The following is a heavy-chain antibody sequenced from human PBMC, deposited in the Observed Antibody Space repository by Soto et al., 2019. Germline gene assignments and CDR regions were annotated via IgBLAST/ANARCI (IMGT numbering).Heavy chain of an antibody. CDR3: AREPTSHYYYYYGMDV. J-gene: IGHJ6*02. CDR1: GFTFSSYA. Sequence: QVQLVESGGGVVQPGRSLRLSCAASGFTFSSYAMHWVRQAPGKGLAWVAVISYDGSNKYYADSVKGRFTISRDNSKNTLYLQMNSLRAEDTAVYYCAREPTSHYYYYYGMDVWGQGTTVTVSS. V-gene: IGHV3-30-3*01. CDR2: ISYDGSNK.